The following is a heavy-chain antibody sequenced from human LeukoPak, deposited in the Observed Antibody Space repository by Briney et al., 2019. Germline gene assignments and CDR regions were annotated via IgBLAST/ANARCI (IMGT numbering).Heavy chain of an antibody. V-gene: IGHV3-23*01. CDR1: GFTFSTYA. CDR3: AKYCGYSSSWYKLGFDY. CDR2: ISSSGGST. D-gene: IGHD6-13*01. Sequence: GGSLRLSCAASGFTFSTYAMSWVRQAPGKGLEWVSAISSSGGSTYYADSVKGRFTISRDNSKNTLYLQMNSLRAEDTAVYYCAKYCGYSSSWYKLGFDYWGQGTLVTVSS. J-gene: IGHJ4*02.